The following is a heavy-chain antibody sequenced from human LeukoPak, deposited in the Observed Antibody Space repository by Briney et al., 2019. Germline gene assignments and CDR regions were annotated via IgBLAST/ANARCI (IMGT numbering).Heavy chain of an antibody. V-gene: IGHV1-2*06. J-gene: IGHJ3*02. CDR1: GYTFTGYY. Sequence: ASVKVSCKASGYTFTGYYMHWVRQAPGQGLEWMGRINPNSGGTNYAQKFQGRVTMTRDTSISTAYMELSRLRSDDTAVYYCASSILGDILTDYYIYAFDIWGQGTMVTVSS. CDR3: ASSILGDILTDYYIYAFDI. CDR2: INPNSGGT. D-gene: IGHD3-9*01.